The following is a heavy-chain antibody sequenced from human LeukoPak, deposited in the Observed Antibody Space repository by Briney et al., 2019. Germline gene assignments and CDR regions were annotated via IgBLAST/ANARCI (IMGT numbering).Heavy chain of an antibody. J-gene: IGHJ5*02. CDR3: AGSQTLYNWFDP. Sequence: PSETLSLTCAVYGGSFSGYYWSWIRQPPGKGLEWIGYIYYNGNTNYNPSLKSRVTMSVDTSKNQFSLRLSSVTAADTAVYYCAGSQTLYNWFDPWGQGTLVTVSS. CDR2: IYYNGNT. V-gene: IGHV4-59*01. CDR1: GGSFSGYY. D-gene: IGHD3-16*01.